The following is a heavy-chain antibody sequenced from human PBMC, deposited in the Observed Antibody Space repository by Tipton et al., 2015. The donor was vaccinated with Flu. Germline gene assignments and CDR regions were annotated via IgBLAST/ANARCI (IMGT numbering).Heavy chain of an antibody. V-gene: IGHV1-18*01. CDR1: GYTFTSYG. Sequence: QVQLVQSGAEVKKPGASVKVSCKASGYTFTSYGISWVRQAPGQGLEWMGWISAYNGNTNYAQKLQGRVTMTTDTSTSTAYMELRSLRSDDTAVYYCARDLRWVQYCSSTSCYRTIAAAPYYFDYWGQGTLVTVSS. CDR2: ISAYNGNT. D-gene: IGHD2-2*01. CDR3: ARDLRWVQYCSSTSCYRTIAAAPYYFDY. J-gene: IGHJ4*02.